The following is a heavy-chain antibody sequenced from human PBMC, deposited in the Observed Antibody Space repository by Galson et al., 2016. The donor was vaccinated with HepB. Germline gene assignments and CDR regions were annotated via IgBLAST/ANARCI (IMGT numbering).Heavy chain of an antibody. J-gene: IGHJ4*02. Sequence: SLRLSCAASGFVFGSFGMHWVRPTPGKGLEWVAFMLYDGRSEFYADSVKGRYTISRDNSKNTPFLPLNSLRPEDTAVYYCAKDRMPYSAFQVDYWGLGILVTVSS. V-gene: IGHV3-30*18. CDR2: MLYDGRSE. CDR3: AKDRMPYSAFQVDY. CDR1: GFVFGSFG. D-gene: IGHD1-26*01.